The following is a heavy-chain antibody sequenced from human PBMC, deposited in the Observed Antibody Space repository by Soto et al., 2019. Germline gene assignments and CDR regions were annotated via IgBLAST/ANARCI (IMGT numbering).Heavy chain of an antibody. CDR1: GGSISSGGYS. Sequence: PSETLSHTCAVSGGSISSGGYSWSWIRQPPGKGLEWIGYIYHSGSTYYNPSLKSRVTISVDRSKSQFSLKLSSVTAADTAVYYCARLTAARRFFDYWGQGTLVTVSS. CDR3: ARLTAARRFFDY. CDR2: IYHSGST. V-gene: IGHV4-30-2*01. J-gene: IGHJ4*02. D-gene: IGHD6-6*01.